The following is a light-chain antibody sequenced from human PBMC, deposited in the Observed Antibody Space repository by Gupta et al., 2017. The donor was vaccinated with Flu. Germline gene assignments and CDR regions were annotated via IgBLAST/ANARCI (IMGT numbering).Light chain of an antibody. Sequence: VNLTCTPTSGHSSRANAWHQQQPETGPRSLRKVNCEGSHSKGDVIPDRFYASSCGAARFPNISSLQFDEDAYYCCQKWGAGLKVFGGGTKLTVL. J-gene: IGLJ2*01. CDR1: SGHSSRA. V-gene: IGLV4-69*01. CDR3: QKWGAGLKV. CDR2: VNCEGSH.